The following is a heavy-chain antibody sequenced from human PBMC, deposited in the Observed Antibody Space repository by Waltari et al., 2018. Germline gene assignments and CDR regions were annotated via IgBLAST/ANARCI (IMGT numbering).Heavy chain of an antibody. V-gene: IGHV4-34*01. J-gene: IGHJ4*02. CDR2: INHSVST. Sequence: QVQLQQWGAGLLKPSETLSLTCADYGGSFSGYYWSCSRQPPGKGLEWIGEINHSVSTNYNPSLKSRVTISVDTSKNQFSLKLSSVTAADTAVYYCASGGRQLERRPLQDPTQRDYWGQGTLVTVSS. D-gene: IGHD1-1*01. CDR1: GGSFSGYY. CDR3: ASGGRQLERRPLQDPTQRDY.